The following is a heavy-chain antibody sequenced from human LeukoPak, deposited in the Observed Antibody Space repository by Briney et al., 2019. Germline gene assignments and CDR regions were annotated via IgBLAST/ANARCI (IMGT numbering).Heavy chain of an antibody. V-gene: IGHV4-34*01. Sequence: SETLSLTCAVYGGSFSGYYWSWIRQPPGKGLEWIGEINHSGSTNYNPSLKSRVTISVDRSKNQFSLKLSSVTAADTAVYYCARESVAVAGWLSYFDYWGQGTLVTVSS. CDR3: ARESVAVAGWLSYFDY. J-gene: IGHJ4*02. CDR1: GGSFSGYY. CDR2: INHSGST. D-gene: IGHD6-19*01.